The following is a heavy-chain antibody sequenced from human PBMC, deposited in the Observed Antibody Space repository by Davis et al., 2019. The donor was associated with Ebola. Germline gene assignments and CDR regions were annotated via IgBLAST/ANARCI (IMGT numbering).Heavy chain of an antibody. CDR1: GYTFNSYG. CDR2: VSTYTGST. V-gene: IGHV1-18*01. CDR3: ARDLRQGYCSGGSCYSGRSYFDY. D-gene: IGHD2-15*01. Sequence: ASVKVSCKTSGYTFNSYGISWVRQAPGRGLEWMGWVSTYTGSTDYAKKFRDRVSMTTDTSTSTAYMELRSLRSDDTAVYYCARDLRQGYCSGGSCYSGRSYFDYWGQGTLVTVSS. J-gene: IGHJ4*02.